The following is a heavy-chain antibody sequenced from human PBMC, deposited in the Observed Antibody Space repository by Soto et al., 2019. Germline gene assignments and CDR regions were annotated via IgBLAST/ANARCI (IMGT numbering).Heavy chain of an antibody. CDR1: GYTFSSYA. Sequence: PVGSISLSYGGSGYTFSSYAMSWVRQAPGKGLEWVTAIRGSGGSTYYADSVKGRFTIYRDNSKKTLYLQMNSLRVEDTAVYYCAKEAGSSLWGQGPLVTV. V-gene: IGHV3-23*01. J-gene: IGHJ4*02. CDR2: IRGSGGST. CDR3: AKEAGSSL. D-gene: IGHD6-13*01.